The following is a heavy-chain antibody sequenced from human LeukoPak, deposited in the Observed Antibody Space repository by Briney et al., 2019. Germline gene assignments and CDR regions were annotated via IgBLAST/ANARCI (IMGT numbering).Heavy chain of an antibody. V-gene: IGHV3-23*01. D-gene: IGHD6-19*01. Sequence: GGSLRLSCAASGFTFSSYGMNWVRQAPGKGLEWVSGIINSGGSTYYADSVKGRFSISRDNSKNTLYLQMNSLRAEDTAVYYCAKDSSSTNMYYGMDVWGQGTTVTVSS. CDR1: GFTFSSYG. CDR2: IINSGGST. J-gene: IGHJ6*02. CDR3: AKDSSSTNMYYGMDV.